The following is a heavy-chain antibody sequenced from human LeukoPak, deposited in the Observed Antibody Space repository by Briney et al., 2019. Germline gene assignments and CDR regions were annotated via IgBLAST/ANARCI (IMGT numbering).Heavy chain of an antibody. J-gene: IGHJ3*02. CDR1: GGTFSSYA. Sequence: GPSVKVSCKASGGTFSSYAISWVRQAPGQGLEWMGGIIAIFGTANYAQKFQGRVTITADESTSTAYMELSSLRSEDTAVYYCARGVVPAAIKLQAFDIWGQGTMVTVSS. V-gene: IGHV1-69*01. D-gene: IGHD2-2*01. CDR3: ARGVVPAAIKLQAFDI. CDR2: IIAIFGTA.